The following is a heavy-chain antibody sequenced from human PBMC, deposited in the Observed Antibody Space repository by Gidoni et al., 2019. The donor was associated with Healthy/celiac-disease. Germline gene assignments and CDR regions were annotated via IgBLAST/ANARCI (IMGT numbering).Heavy chain of an antibody. CDR3: AKPLIPAPRLGVFDY. V-gene: IGHV3-23*01. Sequence: EVQLLESGGGLVQPGGSLRLSCAAPGFTFRSDAMSWVRQAPGKGLEWVSAISGSGGSTYYADSVKGRFTISRDNSKNTLYLQMNSLRAEDTAVYYCAKPLIPAPRLGVFDYWGQGTLVTVSS. J-gene: IGHJ4*02. CDR1: GFTFRSDA. CDR2: ISGSGGST. D-gene: IGHD3-10*01.